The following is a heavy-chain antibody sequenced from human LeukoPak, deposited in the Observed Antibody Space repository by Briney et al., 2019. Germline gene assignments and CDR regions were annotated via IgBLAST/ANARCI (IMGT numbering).Heavy chain of an antibody. Sequence: SETLSLTCTVSGDSVSSSDYYWGWIRQPPGKRLEWIGSIYSSGSTNYNPSLKSRVTISVDTSKNQFSLKLSSVTAADTAVYYCARGSKYSSRHYYFDYWGQGTLVTVSS. CDR1: GDSVSSSDYY. CDR2: IYSSGST. J-gene: IGHJ4*02. D-gene: IGHD6-6*01. CDR3: ARGSKYSSRHYYFDY. V-gene: IGHV4-39*07.